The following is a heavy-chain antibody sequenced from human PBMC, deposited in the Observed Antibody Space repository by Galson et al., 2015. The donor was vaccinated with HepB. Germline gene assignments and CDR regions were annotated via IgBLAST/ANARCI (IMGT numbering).Heavy chain of an antibody. CDR1: GFTFSSYE. D-gene: IGHD6-13*01. CDR3: ARYTSTWYVALDM. Sequence: SLRLSCAASGFTFSSYEMNWVRQAPGKGLEWISCISGSGGDIYYADSVKGRFTISRDNAKNSLYLQMNSLRAEDTAVYYCARYTSTWYVALDMWGQGTMVTVSS. CDR2: ISGSGGDI. J-gene: IGHJ3*02. V-gene: IGHV3-48*03.